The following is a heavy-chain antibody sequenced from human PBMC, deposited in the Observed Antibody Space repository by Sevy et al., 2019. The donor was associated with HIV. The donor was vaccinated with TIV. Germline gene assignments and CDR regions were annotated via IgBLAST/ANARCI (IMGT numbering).Heavy chain of an antibody. CDR1: GGSIISYY. CDR2: IYTSGST. J-gene: IGHJ6*02. V-gene: IGHV4-4*07. CDR3: ARDQGGDGYNWGYYYYCMDV. Sequence: SETLSLTCTVSGGSIISYYWSWIRQPAGKGLEWIGRIYTSGSTNYNPSLKSRVTMSVDTSKNQFSLKLSSVTAADTAVYYCARDQGGDGYNWGYYYYCMDVWGQGTTVTVSS. D-gene: IGHD5-12*01.